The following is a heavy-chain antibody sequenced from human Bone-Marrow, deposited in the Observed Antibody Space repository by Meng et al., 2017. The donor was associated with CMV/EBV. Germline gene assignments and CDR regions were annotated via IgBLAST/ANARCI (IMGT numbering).Heavy chain of an antibody. Sequence: SETLSLTCTVSGGSISSSSYYWGWIRQPPGKGLEWIGSIYYSGSTYYNPSLKSRVTISVDTSKNQFSLKLSSVTAADTAVYYCARAGGGYCSSTSCYNAFDIWGQRTMVTVSS. CDR2: IYYSGST. CDR1: GGSISSSSYY. D-gene: IGHD2-2*02. J-gene: IGHJ3*02. CDR3: ARAGGGYCSSTSCYNAFDI. V-gene: IGHV4-39*07.